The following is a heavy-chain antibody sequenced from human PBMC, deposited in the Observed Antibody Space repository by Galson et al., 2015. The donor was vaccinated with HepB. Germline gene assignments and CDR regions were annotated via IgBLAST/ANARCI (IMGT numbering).Heavy chain of an antibody. CDR1: EFTFSSYW. D-gene: IGHD3-10*01. V-gene: IGHV3-7*03. Sequence: SLRLSCAGSEFTFSSYWMNWVRQAPGKGLEWVAHISPDGSEEYYAASLKGRFTISRDNAKNSLYLQMDSLRAEDTAVYCCARRISLVRGIITRPDYYYGMDVWGQGTTVTVAS. J-gene: IGHJ6*02. CDR3: ARRISLVRGIITRPDYYYGMDV. CDR2: ISPDGSEE.